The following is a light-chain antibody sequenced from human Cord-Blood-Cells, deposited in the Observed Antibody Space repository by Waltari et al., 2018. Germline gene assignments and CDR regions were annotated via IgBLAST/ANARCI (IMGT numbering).Light chain of an antibody. CDR1: QSISSW. V-gene: IGKV1-5*03. Sequence: EIQMTQSPSTLSASVGDRVTITCRASQSISSWLAWYQQKPGKAPKLLIYKASSLESGVPSRFSGSGSGTDFTLTIRSLQPDDFATYYCQQYNSYSTFGQGTKVEIK. CDR3: QQYNSYST. J-gene: IGKJ1*01. CDR2: KAS.